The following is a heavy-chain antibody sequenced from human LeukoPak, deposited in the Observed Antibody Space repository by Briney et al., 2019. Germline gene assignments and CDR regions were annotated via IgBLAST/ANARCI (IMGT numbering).Heavy chain of an antibody. CDR2: MNPNSGNT. D-gene: IGHD6-13*01. Sequence: GASVKVSCKASGYTFTSYDINWVRQATGQGLEWMGWMNPNSGNTGYAQKFQGRVTMTRNTSISTAYMELSSLRSEDMAVYYCARAYLKRDSSSWEPYYYYYMDVWGKGTTVTISS. CDR1: GYTFTSYD. J-gene: IGHJ6*03. CDR3: ARAYLKRDSSSWEPYYYYYMDV. V-gene: IGHV1-8*01.